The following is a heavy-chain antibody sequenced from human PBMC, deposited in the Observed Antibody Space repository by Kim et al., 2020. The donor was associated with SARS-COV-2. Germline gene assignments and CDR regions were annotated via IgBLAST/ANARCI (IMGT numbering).Heavy chain of an antibody. V-gene: IGHV4-34*01. CDR3: ARGITAGSGWYASWFDP. Sequence: LKSRVTISVDTSKNQFSLKLSSVTAADTAVYYCARGITAGSGWYASWFDPWGQGTLVTVSS. D-gene: IGHD6-19*01. J-gene: IGHJ5*02.